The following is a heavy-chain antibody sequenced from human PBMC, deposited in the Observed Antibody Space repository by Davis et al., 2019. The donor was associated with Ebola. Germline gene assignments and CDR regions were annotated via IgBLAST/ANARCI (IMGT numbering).Heavy chain of an antibody. V-gene: IGHV3-7*01. J-gene: IGHJ4*02. CDR2: MLHDGSEK. CDR3: ARDNYWKLDY. Sequence: PGGSLRLSCAASGFTFMGWVRQVPGKGLEWLANMLHDGSEKYSAGPVKGRFTISRDNARNSFYLQMNSLRVEDTAVYYCARDNYWKLDYWGQGILVTVSS. D-gene: IGHD4-11*01. CDR1: GFTF.